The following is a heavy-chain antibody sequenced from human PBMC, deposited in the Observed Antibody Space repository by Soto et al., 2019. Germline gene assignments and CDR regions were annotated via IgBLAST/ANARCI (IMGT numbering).Heavy chain of an antibody. CDR2: IYYSGST. CDR1: GGSVSSGSYY. CDR3: ARPPHHDILAGYYIPLYVVDV. D-gene: IGHD3-9*01. J-gene: IGHJ6*02. V-gene: IGHV4-61*01. Sequence: SETLSLTCTVSGGSVSSGSYYWSWIRQPPGKGLEWIGYIYYSGSTNYNPSLKSRVTISVDTTKNQFSLKLSSVTAADTAVYYCARPPHHDILAGYYIPLYVVDVWGLVTKVTVYS.